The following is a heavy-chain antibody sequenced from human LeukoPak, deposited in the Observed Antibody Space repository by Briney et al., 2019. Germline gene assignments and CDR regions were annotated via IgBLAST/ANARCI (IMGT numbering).Heavy chain of an antibody. Sequence: SVKVPCKASGGTFSSYTISWVRQAPGQGLEWMGGIIPIFGTANYAQKFQGRVTITADESTSTAYMELSSLRSDDTAVYYCARDGYSSGREEYWGQGTLVTVSS. CDR2: IIPIFGTA. D-gene: IGHD6-25*01. CDR1: GGTFSSYT. CDR3: ARDGYSSGREEY. V-gene: IGHV1-69*13. J-gene: IGHJ4*02.